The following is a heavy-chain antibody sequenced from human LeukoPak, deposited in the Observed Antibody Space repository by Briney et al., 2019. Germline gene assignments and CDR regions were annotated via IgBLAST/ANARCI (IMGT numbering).Heavy chain of an antibody. CDR2: IYYSGST. CDR1: GDSITSSDYYY. CDR3: ASCGYLEYFQH. Sequence: PSETLSLTCAVSGDSITSSDYYYWGWIRQPPGKGLEWIGSIYYSGSTYYNPSLKSRVTMSVDTSKNQFSLKLSSVTAADTAVYYCASCGYLEYFQHWGQGTLVTVSS. D-gene: IGHD3-22*01. V-gene: IGHV4-39*07. J-gene: IGHJ1*01.